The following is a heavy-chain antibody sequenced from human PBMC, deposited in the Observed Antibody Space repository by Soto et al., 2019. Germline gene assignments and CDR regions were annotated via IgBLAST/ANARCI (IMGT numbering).Heavy chain of an antibody. Sequence: PGEALKISGKGSGYSVTTYWIGWVRQIPGKGLEWMGIIYPGDSDTRYSPSFQGQVTISADKSISTAYLQWSSLKASDTAMYYCARTAAAGKYYYGIDVWGPGTTV. J-gene: IGHJ6*02. CDR3: ARTAAAGKYYYGIDV. V-gene: IGHV5-51*01. D-gene: IGHD6-13*01. CDR1: GYSVTTYW. CDR2: IYPGDSDT.